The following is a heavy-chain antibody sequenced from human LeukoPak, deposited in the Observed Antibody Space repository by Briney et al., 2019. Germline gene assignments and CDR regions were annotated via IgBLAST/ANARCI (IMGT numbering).Heavy chain of an antibody. D-gene: IGHD6-6*01. J-gene: IGHJ4*02. CDR2: INSDGSST. V-gene: IGHV3-74*01. CDR3: ARGWDSSSSVDY. CDR1: GFTFRSCW. Sequence: GGSLRLSCAASGFTFRSCWMHWVCQAPGKGLVWVSRINSDGSSTSYADSVKGRFTISRDNAKNTLYLQMNSLRAEDTAVYYCARGWDSSSSVDYWGQGTLVTVSS.